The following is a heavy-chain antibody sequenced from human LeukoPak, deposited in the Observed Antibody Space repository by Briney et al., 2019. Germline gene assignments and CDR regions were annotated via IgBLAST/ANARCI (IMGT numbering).Heavy chain of an antibody. J-gene: IGHJ2*01. CDR3: ARIVSYYGSSYRLLDL. Sequence: PGGSLRLSCEASGFSFSIYGMHWVRQAPGKGLEWVALIWFDGSNKHYADSVKGRFTISRDNSKNTMYLQMDSLRAEDTAVYYCARIVSYYGSSYRLLDLWGRGTLVTVSS. CDR1: GFSFSIYG. D-gene: IGHD3-10*01. CDR2: IWFDGSNK. V-gene: IGHV3-33*01.